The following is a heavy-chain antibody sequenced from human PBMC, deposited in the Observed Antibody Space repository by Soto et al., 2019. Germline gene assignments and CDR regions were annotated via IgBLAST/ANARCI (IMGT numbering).Heavy chain of an antibody. CDR1: GYSFSSYW. CDR2: IYPDDSDT. CDR3: ARLSSPTHYYYYGMDV. Sequence: PGESLKISCKGSGYSFSSYWIAWVRQMPGKGLEWMGIIYPDDSDTRYSPSFQGQVTISVDKSISAANLHWNSLKASDTAVYYCARLSSPTHYYYYGMDVWCQETAVTVSS. V-gene: IGHV5-51*01. J-gene: IGHJ6*02.